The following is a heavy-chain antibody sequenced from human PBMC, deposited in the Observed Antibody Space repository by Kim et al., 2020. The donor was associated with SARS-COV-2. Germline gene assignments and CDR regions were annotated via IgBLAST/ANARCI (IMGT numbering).Heavy chain of an antibody. CDR1: GFTFSSYG. Sequence: GGSLRLSCAASGFTFSSYGMHWVRQAPGKGLEWVAFISYDGSNKFYADSVKGRFTISRDNSKNTLYLQMNSLRAEDTAIYYCASKVDATLVQDYWGQGTLVAVSS. CDR2: ISYDGSNK. V-gene: IGHV3-30*03. CDR3: ASKVDATLVQDY. D-gene: IGHD2-15*01. J-gene: IGHJ4*02.